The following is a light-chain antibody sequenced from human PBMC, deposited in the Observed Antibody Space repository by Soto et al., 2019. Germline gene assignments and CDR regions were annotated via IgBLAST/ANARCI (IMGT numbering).Light chain of an antibody. CDR2: EVS. CDR1: SSDVGGYNY. J-gene: IGLJ2*01. Sequence: QSVLTQPASVSGSPGQSVTISCTGTSSDVGGYNYVSWYQQHPGKAPKVMIYEVSNRPSGVSNRFSGSKSGNTASLTISGLQGDDEADYFCSSYTRRSTLVVFGGGTKLTVL. V-gene: IGLV2-14*01. CDR3: SSYTRRSTLVV.